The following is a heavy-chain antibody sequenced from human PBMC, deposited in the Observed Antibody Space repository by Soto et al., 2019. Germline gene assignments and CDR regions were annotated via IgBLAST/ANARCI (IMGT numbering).Heavy chain of an antibody. V-gene: IGHV3-23*01. CDR3: AKDQFLAWLLSTFDY. J-gene: IGHJ4*02. CDR2: ISGSGSST. D-gene: IGHD3-3*01. CDR1: GFTFSSYA. Sequence: EVQLLESGGGLVQPGGSLRLSCAASGFTFSSYAMSWVRQAPGKGLEWVSAISGSGSSTYYADSVKGRFTISRDNSKNTLYLQMNSLRAEDTAVYYCAKDQFLAWLLSTFDYWGQGTLVTVSS.